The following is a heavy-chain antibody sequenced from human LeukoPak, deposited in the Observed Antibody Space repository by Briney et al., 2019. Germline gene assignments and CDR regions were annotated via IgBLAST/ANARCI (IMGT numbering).Heavy chain of an antibody. CDR3: AKGGEIVVVITNDAFDI. CDR1: GFTFSSYA. Sequence: PGGSLRLSCAASGFTFSSYAMSWVRQAPGKGLEWVSAISGGGGSTYYADSVKGRFTISRDNSKNTLYLQMNSLRAEDTAVYYCAKGGEIVVVITNDAFDIWGQGTMVTVSS. D-gene: IGHD3-22*01. CDR2: ISGGGGST. J-gene: IGHJ3*02. V-gene: IGHV3-23*01.